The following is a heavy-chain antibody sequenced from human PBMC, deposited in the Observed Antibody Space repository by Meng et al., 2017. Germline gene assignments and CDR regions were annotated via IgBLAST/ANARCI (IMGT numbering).Heavy chain of an antibody. V-gene: IGHV3-23*04. Sequence: RVGLLGGLGHPGGSLRLSCAAAGFTFSSYAMSWVRQAPGKGLEWVSAISGSGGSTYYADSVKGRFTISRDNSKNTLYLQMNSLRAEDTAVYYCAITMVRGVNRPFDYWGQGTLVTVSS. CDR2: ISGSGGST. CDR1: GFTFSSYA. J-gene: IGHJ4*02. CDR3: AITMVRGVNRPFDY. D-gene: IGHD3-10*01.